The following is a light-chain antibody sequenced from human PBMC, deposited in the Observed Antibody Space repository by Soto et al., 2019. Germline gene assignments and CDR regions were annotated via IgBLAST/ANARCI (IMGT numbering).Light chain of an antibody. CDR3: QQYNSYPWT. CDR1: QSISSW. V-gene: IGKV1-5*01. CDR2: DAS. Sequence: DIQMTQSPSTLSASVGDRVTITCRASQSISSWLAWYQQKPGKAPKLLIYDASSLESGVPSRFSGSGSGTEFTLTISSRQPDDFATYYCQQYNSYPWTFGQGPKVEI. J-gene: IGKJ1*01.